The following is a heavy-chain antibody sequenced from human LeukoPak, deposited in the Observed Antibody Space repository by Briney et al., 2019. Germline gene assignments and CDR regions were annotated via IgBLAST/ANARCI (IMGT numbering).Heavy chain of an antibody. D-gene: IGHD5-18*01. Sequence: GGSLRLSCAASGFTFSSYAMSWVRQAPGKGLEWVSAISGSGGSTYYADSVKGRFTISRDNSKNTLYLQMNSLRAEDTAVYYCAKPASEGSFLYSYGYRYWGQGTLVTVSS. CDR3: AKPASEGSFLYSYGYRY. CDR2: ISGSGGST. V-gene: IGHV3-23*01. J-gene: IGHJ4*02. CDR1: GFTFSSYA.